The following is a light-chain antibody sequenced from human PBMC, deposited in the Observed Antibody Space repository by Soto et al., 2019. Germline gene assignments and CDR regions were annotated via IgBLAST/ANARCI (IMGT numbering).Light chain of an antibody. Sequence: EIVLTQSPATLSLSPGERATLSCRASQSVSSYLAWYQQKPGQAPKLLIYDASNRATGIPARFSGSGSGTAFPLTISSLEPEDFAVYYCQQRSNWPRTFGQGTKLEIK. CDR2: DAS. J-gene: IGKJ2*01. CDR1: QSVSSY. CDR3: QQRSNWPRT. V-gene: IGKV3-11*01.